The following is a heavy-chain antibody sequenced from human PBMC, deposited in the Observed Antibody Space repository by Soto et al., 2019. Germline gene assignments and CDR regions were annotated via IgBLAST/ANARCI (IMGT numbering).Heavy chain of an antibody. CDR3: ARVPTGYGYYYYGMDV. D-gene: IGHD1-1*01. V-gene: IGHV1-69*01. CDR2: IIPIFGTA. J-gene: IGHJ6*02. CDR1: GGTFSSYA. Sequence: QVQLVQSGAEVKKPGSSVNVSCKASGGTFSSYAISWVRQAPGQGLEWMGGIIPIFGTANYAQKFQGRVTITADESTSKAYMELSSLRSEDTAVYYCARVPTGYGYYYYGMDVWGQGTTVTVSS.